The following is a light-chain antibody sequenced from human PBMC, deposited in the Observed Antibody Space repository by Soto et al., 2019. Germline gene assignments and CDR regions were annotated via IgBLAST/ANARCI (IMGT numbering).Light chain of an antibody. CDR3: QQYDDLPRT. V-gene: IGKV1-33*01. J-gene: IGKJ2*01. Sequence: DIQMTQSPSSLSASVGDRVTITCQASQDISNNLHWYQVKPGKAPKLLIYDASNLETGVPSRFSGSGSGTDFTFTINSLEPEDVATYYCQQYDDLPRTFGRGTKLQVK. CDR2: DAS. CDR1: QDISNN.